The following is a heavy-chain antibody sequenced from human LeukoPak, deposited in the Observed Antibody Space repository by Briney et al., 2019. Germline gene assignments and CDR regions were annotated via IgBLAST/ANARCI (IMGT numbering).Heavy chain of an antibody. J-gene: IGHJ4*02. CDR3: ARGASGSYGD. V-gene: IGHV1-69*13. CDR1: GGTSSNYA. Sequence: GASVKVSCKASGGTSSNYAISWVRQAPAQGLEWMGVFIPIFGTANYAQKFQGRVTITADESTSTAYMELSSLRSEDTAVYYCARGASGSYGDWGQGTLVTVSS. CDR2: FIPIFGTA. D-gene: IGHD1-26*01.